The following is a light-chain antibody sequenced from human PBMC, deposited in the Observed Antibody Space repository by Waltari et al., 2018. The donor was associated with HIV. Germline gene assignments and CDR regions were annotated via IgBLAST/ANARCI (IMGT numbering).Light chain of an antibody. J-gene: IGLJ3*02. CDR2: GTT. CDR1: GPNIGAGYD. CDR3: HSYDSSLSSSV. V-gene: IGLV1-40*01. Sequence: QSVLTQPPSVSGAPGQRVTISCTGIGPNIGAGYDVHWYQQRPGTAPKVLIYGTTRPPYVVPYRFASSKSGSSASLVITGLQAEDEADYYGHSYDSSLSSSVFGGGTKLTVL.